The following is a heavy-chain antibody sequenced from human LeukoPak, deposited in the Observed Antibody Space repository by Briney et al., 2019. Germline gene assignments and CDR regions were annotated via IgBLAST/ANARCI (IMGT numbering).Heavy chain of an antibody. D-gene: IGHD2-2*01. CDR2: IIPILGIA. CDR3: ASGWRYQLLSVVRGEGHAFDI. J-gene: IGHJ3*02. Sequence: GASVKVSCKASGGTFSSYAISWVRQAPGQGLEWMGRIIPILGIANYARKFQGRVTITTDESTSTAYMELSSLRSEDTAVYYCASGWRYQLLSVVRGEGHAFDIWGQGTMVTVSS. V-gene: IGHV1-69*04. CDR1: GGTFSSYA.